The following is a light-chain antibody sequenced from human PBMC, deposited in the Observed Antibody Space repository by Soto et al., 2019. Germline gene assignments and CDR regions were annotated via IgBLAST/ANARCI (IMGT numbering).Light chain of an antibody. Sequence: DIQMTQSPSTLSASVGDRVTITCRASQSINTWLAWYQQKPGKAPKLLIYKASSLESGVPSRFSGSGSGTDFTLTISSLQPEDFATYYCQQLNSFPTFGQGTRLEIK. CDR1: QSINTW. CDR3: QQLNSFPT. CDR2: KAS. J-gene: IGKJ5*01. V-gene: IGKV1-5*03.